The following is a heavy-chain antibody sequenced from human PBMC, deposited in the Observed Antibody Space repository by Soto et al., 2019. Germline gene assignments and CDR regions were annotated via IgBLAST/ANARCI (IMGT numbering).Heavy chain of an antibody. J-gene: IGHJ5*02. V-gene: IGHV1-69*02. CDR3: VSLGGWLRQTWFDP. CDR1: GGTFSSYT. D-gene: IGHD5-12*01. CDR2: IIPILGIA. Sequence: QVQLVQSGAEVKKPGSSVKVSCKASGGTFSSYTISWVRQAPGQGLEWMGRIIPILGIANYAQKFQGRVTITADKSTSTAYRELSSLRAEDTAVYYCVSLGGWLRQTWFDPWGQGPLVTVSS.